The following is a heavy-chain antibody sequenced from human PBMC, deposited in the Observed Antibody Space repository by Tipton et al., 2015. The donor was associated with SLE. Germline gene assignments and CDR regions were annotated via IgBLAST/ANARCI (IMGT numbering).Heavy chain of an antibody. V-gene: IGHV4-31*03. CDR2: IHHTGST. J-gene: IGHJ5*02. Sequence: TLSLTCTVSGDSISRGLHYWSWIRQHPGEGLEWIGYIHHTGSTSYNPSLKDRVTISVDTSKNQFSLKLSTVTAADTARYYCARVGVITATGWFDPWGRGTLVTASS. CDR3: ARVGVITATGWFDP. D-gene: IGHD3-22*01. CDR1: GDSISRGLHY.